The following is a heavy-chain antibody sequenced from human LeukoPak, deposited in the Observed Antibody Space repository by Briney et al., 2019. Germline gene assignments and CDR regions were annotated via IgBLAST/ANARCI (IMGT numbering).Heavy chain of an antibody. CDR2: FDPEDGET. CDR3: ATETVRGVSFDY. Sequence: GASVKVSFKVSGYTLTELSMHWVRQAPGKGLEWMGGFDPEDGETIYAQKFQGRVTMTEDTSTDTAYMELSSLRPEDTAVYYCATETVRGVSFDYWGQGTLVTVSS. D-gene: IGHD3-10*01. CDR1: GYTLTELS. V-gene: IGHV1-24*01. J-gene: IGHJ4*02.